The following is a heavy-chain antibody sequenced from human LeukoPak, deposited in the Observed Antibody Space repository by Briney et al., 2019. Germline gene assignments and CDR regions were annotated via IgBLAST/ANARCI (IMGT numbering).Heavy chain of an antibody. CDR1: GGTFSSSA. Sequence: ASVKVSCKASGGTFSSSAISWVRQAPGQGLEWLGGIIPIFGLSNYAQNFQDRVTITADESTSTAYMELSSLRSEDTAVYYCASVTTVTTKGHGAFDIWGQGTMVTVSS. D-gene: IGHD4-17*01. V-gene: IGHV1-69*13. CDR3: ASVTTVTTKGHGAFDI. J-gene: IGHJ3*02. CDR2: IIPIFGLS.